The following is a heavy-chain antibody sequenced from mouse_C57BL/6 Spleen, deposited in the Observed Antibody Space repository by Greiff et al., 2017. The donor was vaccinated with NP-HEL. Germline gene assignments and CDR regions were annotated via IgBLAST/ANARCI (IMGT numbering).Heavy chain of an antibody. Sequence: VHLVESGAELVRPGASVTLSCKASGYTFTDYEMHWVKQTPVHGLEWIGAIDPETGGTAYNQKFKGKAILTADKSSSTAYMELRSLTSEDSAVYYCDQAWFAYWGQGTLVTVSA. CDR1: GYTFTDYE. CDR3: DQAWFAY. J-gene: IGHJ3*01. V-gene: IGHV1-15*01. CDR2: IDPETGGT.